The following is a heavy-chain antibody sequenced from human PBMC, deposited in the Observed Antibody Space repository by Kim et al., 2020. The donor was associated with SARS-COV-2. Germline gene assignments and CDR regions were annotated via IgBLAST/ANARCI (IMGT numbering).Heavy chain of an antibody. J-gene: IGHJ6*03. CDR1: GGSFSGYY. Sequence: SETLSLTCAVYGGSFSGYYWSWIRQPPGKGLEWIGEINHSGSTNYNPSLKSRVTISVDTSKNQFSLKLSSVTAADTAVYYCARVWVGSSTSLHGYYYYMDVWGKGTTVTVSS. V-gene: IGHV4-34*01. CDR3: ARVWVGSSTSLHGYYYYMDV. CDR2: INHSGST. D-gene: IGHD2-2*01.